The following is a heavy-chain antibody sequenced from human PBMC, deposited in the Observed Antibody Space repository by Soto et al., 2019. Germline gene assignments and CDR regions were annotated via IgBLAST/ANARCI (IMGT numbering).Heavy chain of an antibody. CDR2: ISGSGGST. CDR3: AKDLGEATIRYYMDV. CDR1: GFRFSSYA. J-gene: IGHJ6*03. Sequence: PGGSLGLSCAASGFRFSSYAMSWVRQAPGKGLEWVSAISGSGGSTYYADSVKGRFTISRDNSKNTLYLQMNSLRAEDTAVYYCAKDLGEATIRYYMDVWGKGTTVTVSS. D-gene: IGHD5-12*01. V-gene: IGHV3-23*01.